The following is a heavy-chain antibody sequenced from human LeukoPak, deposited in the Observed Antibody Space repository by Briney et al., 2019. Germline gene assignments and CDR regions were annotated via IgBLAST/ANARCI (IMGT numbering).Heavy chain of an antibody. CDR1: GFSFSSYW. J-gene: IGHJ4*02. D-gene: IGHD3-22*01. Sequence: GGSLRLSCAASGFSFSSYWMHWVRQPPGKGLVWVSQINNDGSSTNYADSVKGRFTISRDNSKNALYLQMNSLRAEDTAVYYCARTPVSSYYDTSGRRDFDYWGQGTLVTVSS. CDR3: ARTPVSSYYDTSGRRDFDY. CDR2: INNDGSST. V-gene: IGHV3-74*01.